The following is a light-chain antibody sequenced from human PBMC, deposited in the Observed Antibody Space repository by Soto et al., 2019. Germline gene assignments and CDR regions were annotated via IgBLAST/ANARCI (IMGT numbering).Light chain of an antibody. J-gene: IGKJ3*01. V-gene: IGKV3-20*01. CDR2: GAS. CDR1: QSVSSSY. Sequence: EIVLTQSPGTLSLSPGERATLSCRASQSVSSSYLAWYQQKPGQAPRLLIYGASSRATGIPDRFSGSGSGTDFTLTISRLEPEVFAVYYCQQYGSSPRVTFGPGTQVDIK. CDR3: QQYGSSPRVT.